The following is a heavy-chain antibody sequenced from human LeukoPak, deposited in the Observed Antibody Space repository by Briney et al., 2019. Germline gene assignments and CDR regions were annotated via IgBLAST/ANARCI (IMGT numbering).Heavy chain of an antibody. CDR2: IYTSGST. CDR3: ARGLVVATIPNYYFDY. CDR1: GGSISSYY. D-gene: IGHD5-12*01. V-gene: IGHV4-4*07. J-gene: IGHJ4*02. Sequence: PSETLSLTCTVSGGSISSYYWSWIRQPAGKGLEWIGRIYTSGSTNYNPSLKSRVTMSVDTSKNQFSLKLSSVTAADTAVYYCARGLVVATIPNYYFDYWGQGPLVTVSS.